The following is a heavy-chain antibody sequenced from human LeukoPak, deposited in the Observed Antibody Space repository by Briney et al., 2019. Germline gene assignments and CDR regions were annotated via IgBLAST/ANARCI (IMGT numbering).Heavy chain of an antibody. J-gene: IGHJ4*02. CDR1: GYTFTGYY. CDR2: INPNSGGT. Sequence: GASVKVSCKASGYTFTGYYMHWVRQAPGQGLEWMGWINPNSGGTNYAQKFQGRVTMTRDTSISTAYMELSRLRSDDTAVYYCGRGILWFGELLGDYFDYWGQGTLVTVSS. V-gene: IGHV1-2*02. D-gene: IGHD3-10*01. CDR3: GRGILWFGELLGDYFDY.